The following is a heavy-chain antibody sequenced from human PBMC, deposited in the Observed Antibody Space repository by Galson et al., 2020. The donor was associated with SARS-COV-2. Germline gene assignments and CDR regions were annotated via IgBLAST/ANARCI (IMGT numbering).Heavy chain of an antibody. CDR3: AKGPWYGSGTESFDY. D-gene: IGHD3-10*01. CDR1: GGSISSYY. V-gene: IGHV4-59*01. Sequence: ASETLSLTCTVSGGSISSYYWSWIRQPPGKGLEWIGYIYYSGSTNYNPSLKSRVTIAVDTSKNQFSLKLSSVTAADTAVYYCAKGPWYGSGTESFDYWGQGTLVTVSS. J-gene: IGHJ4*02. CDR2: IYYSGST.